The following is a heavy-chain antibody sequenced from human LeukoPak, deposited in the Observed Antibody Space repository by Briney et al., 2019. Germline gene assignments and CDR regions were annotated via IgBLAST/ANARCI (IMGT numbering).Heavy chain of an antibody. Sequence: SETLSLTCAVYGGSFSGYYWSWIRQPPGKGLEWIGEINHSGSTNYNPSLKSRVTLSVDTSKNQFSLKLSSVTAADTAVYYCARRTTTGTTDYWGQGTLVTVSS. CDR3: ARRTTTGTTDY. D-gene: IGHD1-1*01. V-gene: IGHV4-34*01. CDR1: GGSFSGYY. J-gene: IGHJ4*02. CDR2: INHSGST.